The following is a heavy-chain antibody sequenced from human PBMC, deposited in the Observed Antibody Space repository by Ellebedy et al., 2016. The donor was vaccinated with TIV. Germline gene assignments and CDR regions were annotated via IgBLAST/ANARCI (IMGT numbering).Heavy chain of an antibody. D-gene: IGHD5-18*01. CDR1: GLTFSSYA. J-gene: IGHJ4*02. V-gene: IGHV3-23*01. CDR3: ARDRTPGDGYWFLDQ. CDR2: ITGSGGST. Sequence: GESLKISCAASGLTFSSYALSWVRQAPGKGLEWVSSITGSGGSTYYADAVKGRFTISRDNSKNTLYLQMNSLRAEDTAIYYCARDRTPGDGYWFLDQWGQGALVTVSS.